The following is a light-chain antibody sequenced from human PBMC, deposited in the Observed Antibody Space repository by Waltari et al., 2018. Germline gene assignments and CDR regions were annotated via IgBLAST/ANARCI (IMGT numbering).Light chain of an antibody. J-gene: IGLJ3*02. CDR1: TGAVTSGYY. CDR3: LLYYGDAQLGV. Sequence: QTVVTQEPSLTVSPGGTVTLTCASSTGAVTSGYYPNWCQQKPGKAPRPRIYSISKKHSWTPTRFSGALLGGKAALALSGAQPEDEAEYYCLLYYGDAQLGVFGGGTKLTVL. CDR2: SIS. V-gene: IGLV7-43*01.